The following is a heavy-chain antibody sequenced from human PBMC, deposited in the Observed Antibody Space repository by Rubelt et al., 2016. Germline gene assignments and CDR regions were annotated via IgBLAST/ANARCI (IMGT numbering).Heavy chain of an antibody. CDR1: GFTFSSYG. CDR3: ARDPYSSGWFDGFDV. V-gene: IGHV3-33*01. Sequence: QVQLVESGGGVVQPGRSLRLSCAASGFTFSSYGMHWVRQAPGKGLEWVAVIWYDGSNKYYADSVKGRFTISRDNAKNSLYLQMNSLRAEDTAVYYCARDPYSSGWFDGFDVWGQGTMVTVSS. CDR2: IWYDGSNK. D-gene: IGHD6-19*01. J-gene: IGHJ3*01.